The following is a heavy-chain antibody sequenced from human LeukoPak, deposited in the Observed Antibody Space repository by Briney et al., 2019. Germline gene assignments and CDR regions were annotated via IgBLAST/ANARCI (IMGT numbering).Heavy chain of an antibody. CDR3: ARDHVLLWFGELLGYYYYGMDV. J-gene: IGHJ6*02. CDR1: GYTLIDYY. CDR2: ISAYNGNT. D-gene: IGHD3-10*01. Sequence: ASVKVSCKASGYTLIDYYVHWVRQAPGQGLEWMGWISAYNGNTNYAQKLQGRVTMTTDTSTSTAYMELRSLRSDDTAVYYCARDHVLLWFGELLGYYYYGMDVWGQGTTVTVSS. V-gene: IGHV1-18*04.